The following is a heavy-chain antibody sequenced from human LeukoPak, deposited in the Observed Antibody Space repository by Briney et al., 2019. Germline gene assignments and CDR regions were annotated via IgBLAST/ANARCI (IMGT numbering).Heavy chain of an antibody. CDR3: AKDLLPGVAVAGGFDY. CDR2: ISGSGGST. Sequence: SGGSLRLSCAASGFTFSSYAMSWVRQAPGKGLEWVSAISGSGGSTYYADSVKGRFTISRDNSKNTLYLQMNSLRAEDTAVYYCAKDLLPGVAVAGGFDYWGQGTLVTVS. V-gene: IGHV3-23*01. J-gene: IGHJ4*02. CDR1: GFTFSSYA. D-gene: IGHD6-19*01.